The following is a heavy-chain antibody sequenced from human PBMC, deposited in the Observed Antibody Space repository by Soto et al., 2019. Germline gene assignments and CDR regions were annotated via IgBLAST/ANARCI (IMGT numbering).Heavy chain of an antibody. CDR1: GGTFSSYT. CDR2: IIPILGIA. Sequence: QVQLVQSGAEVKKPGSSVKVSCKASGGTFSSYTISWVRQAPGQGLEWMGRIIPILGIANYAQKFQGRVTITADKSTSTVYMELSSLRSEDTAVYYGAREDYGDWYFDLWGRGPLVTVSS. J-gene: IGHJ2*01. D-gene: IGHD4-17*01. CDR3: AREDYGDWYFDL. V-gene: IGHV1-69*08.